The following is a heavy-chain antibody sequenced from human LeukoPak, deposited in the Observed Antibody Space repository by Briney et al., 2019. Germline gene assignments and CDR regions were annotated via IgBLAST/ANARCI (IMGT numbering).Heavy chain of an antibody. CDR1: GYTFTSYG. Sequence: GASVKVSCKASGYTFTSYGISWVRQAPGQGLEWMGGIIPIFGTANYAQKFQGRVTITADESTSTAYMELSSLRSEDTAVYYCAQEWRGFDPWGQGTLVTVSS. CDR3: AQEWRGFDP. CDR2: IIPIFGTA. J-gene: IGHJ5*02. V-gene: IGHV1-69*13. D-gene: IGHD2-8*01.